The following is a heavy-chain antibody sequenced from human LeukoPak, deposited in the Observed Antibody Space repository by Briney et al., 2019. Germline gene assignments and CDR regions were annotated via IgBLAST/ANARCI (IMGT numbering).Heavy chain of an antibody. D-gene: IGHD5-18*01. Sequence: GRSLRLSCAASGFTFSSYAMHWVRQAPGKGLEWVAFIRYDGSNKYYADSVKGRFTISRDNSKNTLYLQMNSLRAEDTAVYYCAKDRVQLWLSSAIDYWGQGTLVTVSS. CDR2: IRYDGSNK. J-gene: IGHJ4*02. V-gene: IGHV3-30*02. CDR3: AKDRVQLWLSSAIDY. CDR1: GFTFSSYA.